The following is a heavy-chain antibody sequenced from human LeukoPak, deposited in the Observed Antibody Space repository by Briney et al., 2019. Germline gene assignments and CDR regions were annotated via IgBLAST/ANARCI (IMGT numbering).Heavy chain of an antibody. V-gene: IGHV4-38-2*02. D-gene: IGHD3-10*01. CDR2: SYHSGST. CDR1: GYSITTNYY. Sequence: PSETLSLTCTVSGYSITTNYYWGWIRQPPGKGLEWIGSSYHSGSTNYNPSLKSRVTISVDTSKNQFSLKLSSVTAADTAVYYCARVTRYYYGSGSYYRPNWFDPWGQGTLVTVSS. CDR3: ARVTRYYYGSGSYYRPNWFDP. J-gene: IGHJ5*02.